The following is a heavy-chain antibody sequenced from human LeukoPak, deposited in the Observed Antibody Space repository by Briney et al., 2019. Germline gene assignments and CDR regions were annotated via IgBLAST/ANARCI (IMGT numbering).Heavy chain of an antibody. CDR3: ARDSSKRGAAGNNWFDP. V-gene: IGHV3-21*01. Sequence: GGSLRLSCAASGFTFSSYEMNWVRQAPGKGLEWVSSISSSSSYIYYADSVKGRFTISRDNAENSLYLQMNSLRAEDTAVYYCARDSSKRGAAGNNWFDPWGQGTLVTVSS. CDR2: ISSSSSYI. CDR1: GFTFSSYE. J-gene: IGHJ5*02. D-gene: IGHD6-13*01.